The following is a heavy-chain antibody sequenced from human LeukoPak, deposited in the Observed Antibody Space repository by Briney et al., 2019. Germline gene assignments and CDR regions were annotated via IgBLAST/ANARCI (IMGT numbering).Heavy chain of an antibody. V-gene: IGHV3-9*03. CDR1: GFAFDDYA. Sequence: GGSLRLSCAASGFAFDDYAMHSGREAPGQGLEWVSGISWNSGSIGYADSVKGRFTISRDNAKSSLYLQMNSLRAEDMALYYCAKARGWPRGAFDIWGQGTMVTVSS. CDR3: AKARGWPRGAFDI. J-gene: IGHJ3*02. D-gene: IGHD6-19*01. CDR2: ISWNSGSI.